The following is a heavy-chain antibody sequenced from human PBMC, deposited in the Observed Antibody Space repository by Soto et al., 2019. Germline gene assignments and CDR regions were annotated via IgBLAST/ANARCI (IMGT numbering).Heavy chain of an antibody. CDR3: TRHTTVGANDY. CDR2: IRSKPNNYAI. Sequence: EVQLVQSGGGLVQPGGSLILSCAASGFTFSDFAMHWVRQASGKGLEWVGRIRSKPNNYAITYAASVKGRFTISRDDSKNTAYLQMSSLKTEDTAVYYCTRHTTVGANDYWGQGTLVTVSS. D-gene: IGHD1-1*01. V-gene: IGHV3-73*02. CDR1: GFTFSDFA. J-gene: IGHJ4*02.